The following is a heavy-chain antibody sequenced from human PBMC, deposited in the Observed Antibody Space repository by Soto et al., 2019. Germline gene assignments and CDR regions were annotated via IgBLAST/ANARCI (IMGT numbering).Heavy chain of an antibody. V-gene: IGHV1-2*04. J-gene: IGHJ4*02. CDR2: NNPNSGGT. Sequence: ASVKVSCKASGYTFTGYYMHWVRQAPGQGLEWMGWNNPNSGGTNYAQKFQGWVTMTRGTSISTAYMELSRLRSDDTAVYYCAREPVYYDSSGYYPNYFDYWGQGTLVTVSS. D-gene: IGHD3-22*01. CDR3: AREPVYYDSSGYYPNYFDY. CDR1: GYTFTGYY.